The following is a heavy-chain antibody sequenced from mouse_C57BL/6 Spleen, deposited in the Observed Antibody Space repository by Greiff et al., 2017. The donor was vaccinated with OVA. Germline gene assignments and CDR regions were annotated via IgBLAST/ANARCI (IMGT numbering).Heavy chain of an antibody. D-gene: IGHD2-12*01. J-gene: IGHJ4*01. Sequence: LVESGPELVKPGASVKISCKASGYSFTSYYIHWVKQRPGQGLEWIGWIYPGSGNTKYNEKFKGKATLTADTSSSTAYMQLSSLTSEDSAVYYCARNYNYAMDYWGQGTSVTVSS. V-gene: IGHV1-66*01. CDR3: ARNYNYAMDY. CDR2: IYPGSGNT. CDR1: GYSFTSYY.